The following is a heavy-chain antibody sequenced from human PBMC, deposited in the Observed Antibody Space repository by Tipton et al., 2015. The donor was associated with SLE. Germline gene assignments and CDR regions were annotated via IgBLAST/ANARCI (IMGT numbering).Heavy chain of an antibody. V-gene: IGHV4-39*07. J-gene: IGHJ3*02. CDR3: AKAGGNSMAFDS. CDR2: ITYGGST. Sequence: TLSLTCTVSGASISSSGYYWGWVRQSPGRGLEWIATITYGGSTLCNPSLKSRLSISVDTSRDQFFLNVSSVTAADTAVYYCAKAGGNSMAFDSWGPGTMVSVSS. D-gene: IGHD4-23*01. CDR1: GASISSSGYY.